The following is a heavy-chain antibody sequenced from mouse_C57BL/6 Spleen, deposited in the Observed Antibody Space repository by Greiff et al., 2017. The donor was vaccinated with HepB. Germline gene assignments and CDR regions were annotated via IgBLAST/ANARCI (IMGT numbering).Heavy chain of an antibody. CDR1: GYTFTDYN. J-gene: IGHJ1*03. CDR2: INPNNGGT. Sequence: EVQLQQSGPELVKPGASVKMSCKASGYTFTDYNMHWVKQSHGKSLEWIGYINPNNGGTSYNQKFKGKATLTVNKSSSTAYMELRSLTSEDSAVYYCARSRVYYYGSSWYFDVWGTGTTVTVSS. V-gene: IGHV1-22*01. D-gene: IGHD1-1*01. CDR3: ARSRVYYYGSSWYFDV.